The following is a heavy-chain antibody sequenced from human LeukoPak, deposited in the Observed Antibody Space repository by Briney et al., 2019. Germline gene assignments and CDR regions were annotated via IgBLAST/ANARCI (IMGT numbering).Heavy chain of an antibody. CDR1: GGSFSGYY. CDR3: ATRIAVAGKHFDY. D-gene: IGHD6-19*01. CDR2: INHSGST. J-gene: IGHJ4*02. V-gene: IGHV4-34*01. Sequence: KPSETLSLTCAVYGGSFSGYYWSWIRQPPGKGLEWIGEINHSGSTNYNPSLKSRVTISVDTSKNQFSLKLSSVTAADTAVYYCATRIAVAGKHFDYWGQGTLVTVSS.